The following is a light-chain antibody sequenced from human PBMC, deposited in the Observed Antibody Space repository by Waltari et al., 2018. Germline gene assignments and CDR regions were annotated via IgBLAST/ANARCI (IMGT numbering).Light chain of an antibody. CDR1: SSDVGAYNY. CDR2: DVT. J-gene: IGLJ3*02. Sequence: SALTHPASVSGSPGQSITISCAGTSSDVGAYNYVSWYQQHPGKAPKLMIYDVTNRPSGVSNRFSGSKSGNTASLTISGLQAEDEADYYCCSFRSSSTWVFGGGTKLTVL. CDR3: CSFRSSSTWV. V-gene: IGLV2-14*01.